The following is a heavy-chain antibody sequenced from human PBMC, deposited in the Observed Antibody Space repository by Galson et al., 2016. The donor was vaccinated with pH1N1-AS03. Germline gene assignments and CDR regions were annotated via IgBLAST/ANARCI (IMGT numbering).Heavy chain of an antibody. D-gene: IGHD4-23*01. CDR2: ISANNGNT. CDR1: GYTFNKYG. J-gene: IGHJ6*02. CDR3: ARGYGGGHQLWSGLDG. Sequence: SVKVSCKASGYTFNKYGIHWVRLAPGQGLEWMGWISANNGNTDYAQKFQGRATLTRDASTNTVYMDLKRLRSDDTAVSYGARGYGGGHQLWSGLDGWGQGPTVIVSS. V-gene: IGHV1-18*01.